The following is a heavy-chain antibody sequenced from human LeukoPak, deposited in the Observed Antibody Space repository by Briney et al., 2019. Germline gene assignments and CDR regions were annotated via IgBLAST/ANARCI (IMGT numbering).Heavy chain of an antibody. Sequence: PGGSLRLSCAASGFTFSSYWMHWVRQAPGKGLVWLSRIHSDGSTTTNADSVKGRFTISRDNAKNTLYLQTNSLRAEDTAIYYCARARVGYILDYWGQGTLVTVSS. D-gene: IGHD5-24*01. CDR1: GFTFSSYW. J-gene: IGHJ4*02. V-gene: IGHV3-74*03. CDR3: ARARVGYILDY. CDR2: IHSDGSTT.